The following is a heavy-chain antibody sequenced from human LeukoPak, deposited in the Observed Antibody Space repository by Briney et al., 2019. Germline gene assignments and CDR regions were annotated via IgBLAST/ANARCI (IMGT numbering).Heavy chain of an antibody. D-gene: IGHD1/OR15-1a*01. J-gene: IGHJ4*02. V-gene: IGHV5-51*01. CDR2: IYPGESNT. CDR1: GYPFTDYW. CDR3: ARHWNNVGFDY. Sequence: GKSLQISCKGSGYPFTDYWIGWVRQLPGKGLEWMGIIYPGESNTKNSPSFQGQVTISAEKSISTGYLQWSGLKASDTAMYYCARHWNNVGFDYWGQGTLVTVSS.